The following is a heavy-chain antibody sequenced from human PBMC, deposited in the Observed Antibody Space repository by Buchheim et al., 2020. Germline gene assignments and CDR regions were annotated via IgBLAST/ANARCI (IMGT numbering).Heavy chain of an antibody. CDR1: GFTFSSYS. D-gene: IGHD2-15*01. CDR3: ARDLDYCSGGSCYYYYYYGMDV. Sequence: EVQLVESGGGLVKPGGSLRLSCAASGFTFSSYSMNWVRQAPGKGLEWVSSISSSSSYIYYADSVKGRFTISRDNAKNSLYLQMNSLRAEDTAVYYCARDLDYCSGGSCYYYYYYGMDVWGRGTT. CDR2: ISSSSSYI. J-gene: IGHJ6*02. V-gene: IGHV3-21*06.